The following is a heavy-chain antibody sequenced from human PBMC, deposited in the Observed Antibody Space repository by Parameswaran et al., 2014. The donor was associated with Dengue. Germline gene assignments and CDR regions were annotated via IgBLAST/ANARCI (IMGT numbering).Heavy chain of an antibody. CDR2: ISSSSSYI. CDR3: ARDDAGGASPGYFDL. Sequence: WIRQPPGKGLEWVSSISSSSSYIYYADSVKGRFTISRDNAKNSLYLQMNSLRAEDTAVYYCARDDAGGASPGYFDLWGRGTLVTVSS. J-gene: IGHJ2*01. V-gene: IGHV3-21*01. D-gene: IGHD1-26*01.